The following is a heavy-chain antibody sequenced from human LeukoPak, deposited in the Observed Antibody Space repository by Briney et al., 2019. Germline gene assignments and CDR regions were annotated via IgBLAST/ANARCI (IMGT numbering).Heavy chain of an antibody. CDR3: ARVLNYYDSSGYYFSY. CDR1: GFTFSAYA. D-gene: IGHD3-22*01. Sequence: PGGSLRLSCEASGFTFSAYAMTWVRQAPGKGLEWVAVISYDGSNEYYADSVKGRFTISRDNSKNTLYLQMNSLRVEDTAVYYCARVLNYYDSSGYYFSYWGQGTLVTVSS. J-gene: IGHJ4*02. CDR2: ISYDGSNE. V-gene: IGHV3-30-3*01.